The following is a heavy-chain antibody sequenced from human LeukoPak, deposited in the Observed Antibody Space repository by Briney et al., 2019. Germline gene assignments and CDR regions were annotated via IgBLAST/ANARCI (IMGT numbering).Heavy chain of an antibody. J-gene: IGHJ3*02. CDR3: ARDLSVISAKGSAFDT. CDR1: GGSISSGGYY. D-gene: IGHD4-11*01. V-gene: IGHV4-31*03. CDR2: IYYSGST. Sequence: SETLSLTCTVSGGSISSGGYYWSWIRQHPGKGLECIGYIYYSGSTYYNPSLKSRVTISVDTSKNQFSLKLSSVTAADTAVYYCARDLSVISAKGSAFDTWGQGTMVTVSS.